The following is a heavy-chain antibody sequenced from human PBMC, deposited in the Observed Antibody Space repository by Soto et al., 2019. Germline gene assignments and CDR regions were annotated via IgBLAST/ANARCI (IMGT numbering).Heavy chain of an antibody. J-gene: IGHJ5*02. CDR2: IYYSGST. D-gene: IGHD3-3*01. Sequence: PSETLSLTCTVSGGSISSSSYYWGWIRQPPGKGLEWIGSIYYSGSTYYNPSLKSRVTISVDTSKNQFSLKLSSVTAADTAVYYCARHNYGLWSGYYPNNWFDPWGQGTLVTVSS. CDR1: GGSISSSSYY. V-gene: IGHV4-39*01. CDR3: ARHNYGLWSGYYPNNWFDP.